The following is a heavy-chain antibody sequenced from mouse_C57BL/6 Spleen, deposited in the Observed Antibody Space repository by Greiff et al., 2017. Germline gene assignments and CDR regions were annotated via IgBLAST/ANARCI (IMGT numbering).Heavy chain of an antibody. V-gene: IGHV1-69*01. Sequence: QVHVKQPGAELVMPGASVKLSCKASGYTFTSYWMHWVKQRPGQGLEWIGEIDPSDSYTNYNQKFKGKSTLTVDKSSSTAYMQISSLTSEDSAVYYCARSYYGSSDWYFDVWGTGTTVTVSS. D-gene: IGHD1-1*01. CDR2: IDPSDSYT. CDR3: ARSYYGSSDWYFDV. CDR1: GYTFTSYW. J-gene: IGHJ1*03.